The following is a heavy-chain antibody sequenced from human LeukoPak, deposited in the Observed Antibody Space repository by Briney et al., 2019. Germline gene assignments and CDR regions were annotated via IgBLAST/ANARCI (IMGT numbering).Heavy chain of an antibody. D-gene: IGHD3-10*01. CDR3: AKDWGFQFASGSYCEY. V-gene: IGHV3-30*18. CDR1: GFSFTNYG. Sequence: GGSLRLSCAASGFSFTNYGMHWVLQAPGKGLQWVADISYDGSNKYYADSVTGRFSISRDNSKNTLYLQMNSLRAEDTAVYYCAKDWGFQFASGSYCEYWGRGTLVTVSS. CDR2: ISYDGSNK. J-gene: IGHJ4*02.